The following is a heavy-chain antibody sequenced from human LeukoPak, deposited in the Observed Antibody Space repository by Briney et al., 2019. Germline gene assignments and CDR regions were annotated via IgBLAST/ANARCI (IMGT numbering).Heavy chain of an antibody. CDR3: ARGMGVEMATFYYYYYMDV. CDR1: GFTFSSYS. J-gene: IGHJ6*03. D-gene: IGHD5-24*01. V-gene: IGHV3-21*04. CDR2: ISSSSSYI. Sequence: GGSLRLSCAASGFTFSSYSMNWVRQAPGKGLEWVSSISSSSSYIYYADSVKGRFTISRDNAKNSLYLQMNSLRAEDTAVYYCARGMGVEMATFYYYYYMDVWGKGTTVTVSS.